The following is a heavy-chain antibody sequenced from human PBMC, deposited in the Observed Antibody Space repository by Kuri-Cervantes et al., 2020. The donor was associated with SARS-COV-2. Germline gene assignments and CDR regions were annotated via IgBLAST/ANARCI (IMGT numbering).Heavy chain of an antibody. D-gene: IGHD4-17*01. CDR1: GGSFSGYY. Sequence: SETLSLTCAVYGGSFSGYYWSWIRQPPGKGLEWIGSIYYSGSTYYNPSLKGRVTISVDTSKNQFSLKLSSVTAADTAVYYCARDNYKDYGDYNWYFDLWGRGTLVTVSS. J-gene: IGHJ2*01. CDR3: ARDNYKDYGDYNWYFDL. CDR2: IYYSGST. V-gene: IGHV4-34*11.